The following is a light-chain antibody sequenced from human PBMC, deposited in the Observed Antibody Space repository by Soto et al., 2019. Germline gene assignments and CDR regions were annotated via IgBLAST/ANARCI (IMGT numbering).Light chain of an antibody. Sequence: DIVMTQSPESLAVSLGERATINCKSSQSVLSNSIAWYQQKPGQPPKLLIYWASTRESGVPDRFSGSGSGTDFTLTISSLQAEDVAGYYCQQYSSAPQTFGQGTKLEIK. J-gene: IGKJ2*01. CDR2: WAS. V-gene: IGKV4-1*01. CDR1: QSVLSNS. CDR3: QQYSSAPQT.